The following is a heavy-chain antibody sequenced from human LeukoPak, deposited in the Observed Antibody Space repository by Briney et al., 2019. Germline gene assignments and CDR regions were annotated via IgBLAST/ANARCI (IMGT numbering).Heavy chain of an antibody. CDR3: ARDPYSSSWYHFDY. Sequence: GGSLRLSCAASGFTFSIYSMNWVRQAPGKGLEWVSSISSSSSYIYYADSVKGRFTISRDNAKNSLYLQMNSLRAEDTAVYYCARDPYSSSWYHFDYWGQGTLVTVSS. CDR1: GFTFSIYS. J-gene: IGHJ4*02. V-gene: IGHV3-21*01. D-gene: IGHD6-13*01. CDR2: ISSSSSYI.